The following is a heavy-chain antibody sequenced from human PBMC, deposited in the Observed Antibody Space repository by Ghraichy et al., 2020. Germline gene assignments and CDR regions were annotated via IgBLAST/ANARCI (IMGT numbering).Heavy chain of an antibody. CDR1: DGSISSSSYY. Sequence: SETLSLTCTVSDGSISSSSYYWGWIRQPPGKGLEWIGSIYYSGSTYYNPSLKSRVTISVDTSKNQFSLKLSSVTAADTAVYYCARQGYYYGSGKASFDYWGQGTLVTVSS. D-gene: IGHD3-10*01. J-gene: IGHJ4*02. V-gene: IGHV4-39*01. CDR3: ARQGYYYGSGKASFDY. CDR2: IYYSGST.